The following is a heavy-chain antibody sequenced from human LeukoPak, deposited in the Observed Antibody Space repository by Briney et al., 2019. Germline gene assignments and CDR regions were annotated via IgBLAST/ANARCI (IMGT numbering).Heavy chain of an antibody. V-gene: IGHV1-8*01. D-gene: IGHD5-18*01. CDR1: GYTFTSYD. CDR2: MNPNSGNT. CDR3: AKRGSSYGDFDY. J-gene: IGHJ4*02. Sequence: ASVKVSCKASGYTFTSYDINWVRQATGQGLEWMGWMNPNSGNTGYAQKFQGRVTVTRNTSISTAYMELSTLRSEDTAVYYCAKRGSSYGDFDYRGQGTLVTVSS.